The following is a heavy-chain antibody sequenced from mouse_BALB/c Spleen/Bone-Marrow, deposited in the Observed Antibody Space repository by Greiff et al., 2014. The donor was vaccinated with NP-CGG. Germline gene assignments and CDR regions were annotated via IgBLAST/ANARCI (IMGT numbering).Heavy chain of an antibody. CDR2: IWSGGST. Sequence: VQLVESGPGLVQPSQSLSITCTVSGFSLTSYGVHWVRQSPGKGLEWLGVIWSGGSTDYNAAFISRLSISKDNSKSQVFFKMNSLQANDTAIYYCASPYYGNYVDAMDYWGQGTSVTVSS. D-gene: IGHD2-10*01. V-gene: IGHV2-2*02. CDR1: GFSLTSYG. CDR3: ASPYYGNYVDAMDY. J-gene: IGHJ4*01.